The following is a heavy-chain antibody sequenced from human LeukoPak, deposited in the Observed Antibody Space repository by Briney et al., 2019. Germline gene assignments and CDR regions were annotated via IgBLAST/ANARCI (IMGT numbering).Heavy chain of an antibody. CDR1: GFTFDDYA. Sequence: PGGSLRLSCAASGFTFDDYAMHWVRQAPGKGLEWVSGISWNSGSIGYADSVKGRFTISRDNAKNSLYLQMNSLRAEDTALYYCAKDIARYFDWLLSWGQGTLVTVSS. CDR2: ISWNSGSI. D-gene: IGHD3-9*01. CDR3: AKDIARYFDWLLS. V-gene: IGHV3-9*01. J-gene: IGHJ4*02.